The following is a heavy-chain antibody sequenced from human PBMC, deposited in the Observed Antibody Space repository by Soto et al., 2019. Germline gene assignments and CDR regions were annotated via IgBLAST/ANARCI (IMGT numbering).Heavy chain of an antibody. D-gene: IGHD5-12*01. J-gene: IGHJ4*02. CDR2: ISYDGSNK. CDR3: ARGVGYSGYDGIDY. Sequence: QVQLVESGGGVVQPGRSLRLSCAASGFTFSSYGMHWVRQAPGKGLEWVAVISYDGSNKYYADSVKGRFTISRDNSKNTLYLQMNSLGAEDTAVYYCARGVGYSGYDGIDYWGQGTLVTVSS. V-gene: IGHV3-30*03. CDR1: GFTFSSYG.